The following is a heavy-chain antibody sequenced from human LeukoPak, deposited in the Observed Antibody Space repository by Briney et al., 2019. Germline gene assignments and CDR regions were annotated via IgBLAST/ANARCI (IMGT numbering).Heavy chain of an antibody. CDR3: AKDGAYGGIYYYFNL. Sequence: GGSLRLSCAASGFSFSAYAMSWVRQVPGKRPEWVSGISATSGYTNYADSVKGRFTISRDNAKHTLFLRMNSLRVEDTAVYYCAKDGAYGGIYYYFNLWGQGTLVTVSS. D-gene: IGHD1-26*01. V-gene: IGHV3-23*01. CDR1: GFSFSAYA. CDR2: ISATSGYT. J-gene: IGHJ1*01.